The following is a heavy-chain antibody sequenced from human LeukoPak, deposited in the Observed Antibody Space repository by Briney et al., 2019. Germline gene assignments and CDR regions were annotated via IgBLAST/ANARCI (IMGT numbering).Heavy chain of an antibody. Sequence: GGSLRLSCAASGFTFSSYGMHWVRQAPGKGLEWVAFIRYDGSNKYYADSVKGRFTISRDNSKNTLYLQMNSLRAEDTAVYYCAKAVDYDFWSGYYSPIDPWGQGTLVTVSS. V-gene: IGHV3-30*02. J-gene: IGHJ5*02. D-gene: IGHD3-3*01. CDR3: AKAVDYDFWSGYYSPIDP. CDR1: GFTFSSYG. CDR2: IRYDGSNK.